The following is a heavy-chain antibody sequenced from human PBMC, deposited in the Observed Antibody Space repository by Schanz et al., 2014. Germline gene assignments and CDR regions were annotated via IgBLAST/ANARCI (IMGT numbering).Heavy chain of an antibody. CDR1: GYTFSFTSYN. J-gene: IGHJ4*02. V-gene: IGHV1-46*03. D-gene: IGHD2-2*01. Sequence: QVQVEQSGPEVKKPGASVTVSCQASGYTFSFTSYNVHWVRQAPGQGLEWMGYINSSGGGTSYAQKFQHRLTMTRDTSTSTVYMELSSLRSEDTAVYYCARAPTAYCSDTSCLGTPVDYWGQGTLVTVSS. CDR2: INSSGGGT. CDR3: ARAPTAYCSDTSCLGTPVDY.